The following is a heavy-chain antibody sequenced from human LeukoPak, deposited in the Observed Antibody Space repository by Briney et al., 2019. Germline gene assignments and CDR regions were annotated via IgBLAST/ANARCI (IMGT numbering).Heavy chain of an antibody. V-gene: IGHV1-2*02. J-gene: IGHJ4*02. CDR2: INPNSGGT. Sequence: ASVKVSCKASGYTFTGYYMHWVRQAPGQGLEWMGWINPNSGGTNYAQKFQGRVTMTRDTSICTAYMELSRLRSDDTAVYYCARDSAATVVSFDYWGQGTLVTVSS. D-gene: IGHD4-23*01. CDR3: ARDSAATVVSFDY. CDR1: GYTFTGYY.